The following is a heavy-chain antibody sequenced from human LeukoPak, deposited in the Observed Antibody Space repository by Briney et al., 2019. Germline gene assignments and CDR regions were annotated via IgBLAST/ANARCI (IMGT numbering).Heavy chain of an antibody. J-gene: IGHJ4*02. CDR3: AKTTTGYSSGRFPGWPVDY. D-gene: IGHD6-19*01. Sequence: GGSLRLSCATSGFTFSSYAMYWVRQAPGKGLEGVSGIFGSGGSTHYADSVKGRFTISRDNSKNTVYLQMNSLRAEDTAVYYCAKTTTGYSSGRFPGWPVDYWGQGTLVTVSS. CDR2: IFGSGGST. CDR1: GFTFSSYA. V-gene: IGHV3-23*01.